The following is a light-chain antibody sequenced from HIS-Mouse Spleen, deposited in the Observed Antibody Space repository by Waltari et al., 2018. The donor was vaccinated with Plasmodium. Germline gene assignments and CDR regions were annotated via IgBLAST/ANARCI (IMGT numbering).Light chain of an antibody. CDR3: QSYDSSLSGSWV. V-gene: IGLV1-40*01. Sequence: QSVLTQPPSVSGAPGQRVTISCTGRSSNIGAGYDVHWYQQLPGTAPKLLIHGNSNRPSGVPDRFSGSKSGTSASLAITGLQAEDEADYYCQSYDSSLSGSWVFGGGTKLTVL. CDR1: SSNIGAGYD. J-gene: IGLJ3*02. CDR2: GNS.